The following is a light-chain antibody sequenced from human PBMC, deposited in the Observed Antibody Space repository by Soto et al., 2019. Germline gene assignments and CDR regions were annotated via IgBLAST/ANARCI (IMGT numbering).Light chain of an antibody. CDR1: QNVNNNY. CDR2: LTS. V-gene: IGKV3-20*01. J-gene: IGKJ4*01. CDR3: QQFGATPLT. Sequence: EIVLTQSPGTLSLSPGETATLSCRASQNVNNNYMAWYQQKPGLAPRLLIYLTSSRATGVPDRFSGSGSVTDFPLTITGLQPDDFAVYYCQQFGATPLTFGGGTRVEIK.